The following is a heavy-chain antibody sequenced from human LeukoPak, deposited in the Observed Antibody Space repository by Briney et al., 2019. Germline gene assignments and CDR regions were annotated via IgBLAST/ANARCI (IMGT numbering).Heavy chain of an antibody. J-gene: IGHJ4*02. CDR2: IYYSGST. Sequence: SETLSLTCTVSGGSISSSSYYWGWIRQPPGKGLEWIGSIYYSGSTYYNPSLKSRVTISVDTSKNQFSLKLSSVTAADTAVYYCASLSTYYYDSSGSYYFDYWGQGTLVTVSS. CDR3: ASLSTYYYDSSGSYYFDY. D-gene: IGHD3-22*01. CDR1: GGSISSSSYY. V-gene: IGHV4-39*01.